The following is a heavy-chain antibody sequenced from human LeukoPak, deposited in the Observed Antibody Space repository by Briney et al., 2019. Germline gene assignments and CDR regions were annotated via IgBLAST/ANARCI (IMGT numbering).Heavy chain of an antibody. CDR2: IGTVGDT. V-gene: IGHV3-13*01. J-gene: IGHJ2*01. Sequence: GGSLRLSCAASGFTFSNSDMHWVRQAAGKGLEWVSAIGTVGDTYYPGSVKGRFTISRENAKNSLYLQMNSLRAGDTAVYYRAREMGDKYSSSWALDLRGRGTLVTVSS. D-gene: IGHD6-13*01. CDR3: AREMGDKYSSSWALDL. CDR1: GFTFSNSD.